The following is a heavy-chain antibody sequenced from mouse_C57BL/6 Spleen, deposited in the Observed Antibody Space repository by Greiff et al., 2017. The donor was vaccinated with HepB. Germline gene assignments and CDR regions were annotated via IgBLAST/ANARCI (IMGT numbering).Heavy chain of an antibody. J-gene: IGHJ4*01. Sequence: SGAELVKPGASVKLSCKASGYTFTSYWMQWVKQRPGQGLEWIGEIDPSDSYTNYNQKFKGKATLTVDTSSSTAYMQLSSLTSEDSAVYYCARSPYYYGSSYSYAMDYWGQGTSVTVSS. D-gene: IGHD1-1*01. CDR3: ARSPYYYGSSYSYAMDY. V-gene: IGHV1-50*01. CDR1: GYTFTSYW. CDR2: IDPSDSYT.